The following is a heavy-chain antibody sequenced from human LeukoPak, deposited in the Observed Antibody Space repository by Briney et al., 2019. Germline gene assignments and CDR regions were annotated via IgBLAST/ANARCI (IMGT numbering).Heavy chain of an antibody. CDR2: IYHSGST. CDR1: GGSISSGGYY. Sequence: PSETLSLTCAVSGGSISSGGYYWSWIRQPPGKGLEWIGYIYHSGSTYYNPSLKSRVTISVDGSKNQFSLKLSSVTAADTAVYYCAREDSSSYWFDPWGQGTLVTVSS. V-gene: IGHV4-30-2*01. CDR3: AREDSSSYWFDP. J-gene: IGHJ5*02. D-gene: IGHD6-13*01.